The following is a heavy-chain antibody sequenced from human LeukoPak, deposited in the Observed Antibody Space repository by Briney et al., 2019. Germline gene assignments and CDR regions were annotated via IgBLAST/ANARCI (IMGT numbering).Heavy chain of an antibody. Sequence: GGSLRLSCAASGFTVSSNYMSWVRQSPGKGLEWVSVIYSGGGTYYADSVKGRSTISRDNSKNTVHLQMNSLRAEDTAVYYCAKERQQLVPGHFDYWGQGTLVTVSS. CDR1: GFTVSSNY. CDR3: AKERQQLVPGHFDY. J-gene: IGHJ4*02. D-gene: IGHD6-13*01. CDR2: IYSGGGT. V-gene: IGHV3-53*01.